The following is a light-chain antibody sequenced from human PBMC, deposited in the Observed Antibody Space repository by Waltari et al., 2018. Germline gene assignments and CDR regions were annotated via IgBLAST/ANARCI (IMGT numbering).Light chain of an antibody. CDR3: SSYAGGNVL. CDR1: SSDVGAYNY. Sequence: QSALTQPPSASGSPGPSVTISCTGTSSDVGAYNYVSWYQQHPGKAPKLMIYEVIKRPSGVPDRFSGSKSANTASLTVSGLQAEDEADYYCSSYAGGNVLFGGGTKLTVL. CDR2: EVI. V-gene: IGLV2-8*01. J-gene: IGLJ2*01.